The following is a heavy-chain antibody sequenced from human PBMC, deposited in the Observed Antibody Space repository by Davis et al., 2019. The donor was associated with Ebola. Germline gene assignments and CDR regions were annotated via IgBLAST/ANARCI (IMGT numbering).Heavy chain of an antibody. V-gene: IGHV3-74*01. CDR2: INVHGNT. Sequence: GESLKISCAASGFLVSSHWMHWVRQTPGKGLVWISHINVHGNTNYADFVKGRFTISRDNAKNTVYLQMNNLRAEDMASCYCASERAMLQAIPTYWGQGTLVTVSS. CDR3: ASERAMLQAIPTY. D-gene: IGHD2-2*01. CDR1: GFLVSSHW. J-gene: IGHJ4*02.